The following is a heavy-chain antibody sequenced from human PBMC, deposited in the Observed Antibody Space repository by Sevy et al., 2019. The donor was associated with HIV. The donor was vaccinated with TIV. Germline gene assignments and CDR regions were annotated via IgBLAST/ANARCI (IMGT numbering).Heavy chain of an antibody. CDR3: ARMSYYDSSGPGPGYFDL. D-gene: IGHD3-22*01. J-gene: IGHJ2*01. CDR2: ISSSSSTI. V-gene: IGHV3-48*02. Sequence: GGSLRLSCAASGFTFSSYSMNWVRQAPGKGLEWVSYISSSSSTIYYADSVKGRFTISRDNAKNSLYLQMNSLRDEDTAVYYCARMSYYDSSGPGPGYFDLWGRGTLVTVSS. CDR1: GFTFSSYS.